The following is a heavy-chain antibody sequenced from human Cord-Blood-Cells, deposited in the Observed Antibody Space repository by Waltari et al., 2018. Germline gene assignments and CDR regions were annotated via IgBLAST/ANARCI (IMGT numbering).Heavy chain of an antibody. V-gene: IGHV3-23*01. CDR3: AKAYDYSNYFFDY. J-gene: IGHJ4*02. CDR2: ISGSGGST. CDR1: GFTFSRYA. Sequence: EVQLLESGGGLVQPGGSLRLSCAASGFTFSRYAMSWVRQAPGKGLEWVSAISGSGGSTYYADSVKGRFTISRDNSKNTLYLQMNSLRAEDTAVYYCAKAYDYSNYFFDYWGQGTLVTVSS. D-gene: IGHD4-4*01.